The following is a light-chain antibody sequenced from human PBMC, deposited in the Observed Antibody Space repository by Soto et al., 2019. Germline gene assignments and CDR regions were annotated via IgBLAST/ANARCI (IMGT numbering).Light chain of an antibody. V-gene: IGLV2-14*01. CDR2: DVS. Sequence: QSVLTQPASVSGYPGQSITISFTGTSSDVGGYNYVSWYQQHPGKAPKLMIYDVSNRPSGVSNRFSGSKSGNTASLTISGLQAEDEADYYCSSYTSSSTPYVFGTGTKVTVL. CDR1: SSDVGGYNY. J-gene: IGLJ1*01. CDR3: SSYTSSSTPYV.